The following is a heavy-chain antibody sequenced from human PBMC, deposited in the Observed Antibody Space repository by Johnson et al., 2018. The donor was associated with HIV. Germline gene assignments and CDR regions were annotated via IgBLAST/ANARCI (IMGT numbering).Heavy chain of an antibody. CDR3: ARDPQQWLDVGAFDI. Sequence: VHLVESGGGLVKPGGSLRLSCAASGFTFSDYYMSWIRQAPGKGLEWVSVIYSGGSTYYADSVKGRFTISRDNSKNTLYLQMNSLRAEDTAVYYCARDPQQWLDVGAFDIWGQGTMVTVSS. V-gene: IGHV3-66*02. CDR1: GFTFSDYY. J-gene: IGHJ3*02. CDR2: IYSGGST. D-gene: IGHD6-19*01.